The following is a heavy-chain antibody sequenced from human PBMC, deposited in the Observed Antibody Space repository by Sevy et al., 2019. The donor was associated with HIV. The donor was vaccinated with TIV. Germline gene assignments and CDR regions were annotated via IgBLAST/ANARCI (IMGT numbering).Heavy chain of an antibody. CDR2: IRQDGSEI. CDR1: GFNLENFW. Sequence: GGSLRLSCVASGFNLENFWMNWVRQAPGKGLEWVANIRQDGSEIYYVASVKGRFTISRDNARNLVYLQMNSLRVGDTALYYCVRAIQSDGSFWGQGALVTVSS. J-gene: IGHJ4*02. CDR3: VRAIQSDGSF. D-gene: IGHD6-19*01. V-gene: IGHV3-7*01.